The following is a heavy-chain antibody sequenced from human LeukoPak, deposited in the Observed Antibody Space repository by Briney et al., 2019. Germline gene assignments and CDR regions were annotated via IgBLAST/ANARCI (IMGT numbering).Heavy chain of an antibody. CDR2: INSDGGSI. D-gene: IGHD1-26*01. V-gene: IGHV3-74*01. CDR1: GFTFSNYW. Sequence: GGSLRLSCAASGFTFSNYWMHWVRQAPGKGLVWVSRINSDGGSISYADSVKGRFTISRDNTENSLYLQMNSLRAEDTAVYYCAREASGSYYEFDYWGQGTLVTVSS. J-gene: IGHJ4*02. CDR3: AREASGSYYEFDY.